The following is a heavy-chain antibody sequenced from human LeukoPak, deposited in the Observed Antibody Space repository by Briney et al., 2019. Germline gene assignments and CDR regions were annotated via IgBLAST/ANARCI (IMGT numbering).Heavy chain of an antibody. Sequence: ASVKVSCKASGYTFTSYAMHWVRQAPGQRLEWMGWINAGNGNTKYSQKFQGRVTITRDTSASTAYMELSSLRSEDTAVYYCARHLIAVAVDYYYYGVDVWGQGTTVTVSS. CDR2: INAGNGNT. CDR3: ARHLIAVAVDYYYYGVDV. D-gene: IGHD6-19*01. CDR1: GYTFTSYA. J-gene: IGHJ6*02. V-gene: IGHV1-3*01.